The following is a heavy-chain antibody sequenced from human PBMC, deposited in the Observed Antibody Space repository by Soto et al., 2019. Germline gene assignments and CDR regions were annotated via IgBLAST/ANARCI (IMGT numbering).Heavy chain of an antibody. V-gene: IGHV5-51*01. CDR3: ARAARGTLSGAFDI. Sequence: EVHLVQSGAEVKKPGESLKISCKGSGYSFTTYWIAWVRQMPVKGLEWVGIIYPGDSETRYSPSLQGQVTIAADKSINNDYLQWSSLKASDTALYFCARAARGTLSGAFDIWGQGTMVTVSS. CDR2: IYPGDSET. D-gene: IGHD3-16*01. J-gene: IGHJ3*02. CDR1: GYSFTTYW.